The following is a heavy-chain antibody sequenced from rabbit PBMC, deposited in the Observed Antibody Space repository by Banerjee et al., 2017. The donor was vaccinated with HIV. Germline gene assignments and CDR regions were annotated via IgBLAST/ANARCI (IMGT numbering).Heavy chain of an antibody. Sequence: QSLEESGGDLVKPGASLTLTCTASGFSFSSDYDMCWVRQAPGKGLEWIACIYTGIGSTDYATWAKGRFTISKTSSTTVTLQMTSLTAADTATYFCARYDTYGGVGYANLWGQGTLVTVS. V-gene: IGHV1S40*01. CDR1: GFSFSSDYD. CDR3: ARYDTYGGVGYANL. CDR2: IYTGIGST. D-gene: IGHD6-1*01. J-gene: IGHJ4*01.